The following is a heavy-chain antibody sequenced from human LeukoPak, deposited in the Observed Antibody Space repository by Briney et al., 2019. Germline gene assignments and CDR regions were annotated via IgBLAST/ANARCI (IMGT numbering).Heavy chain of an antibody. J-gene: IGHJ4*02. V-gene: IGHV3-23*01. Sequence: PGGSLRLSCAASGFTFSSYAMSWVRQAPGKGLEWVSAISGSGGSTYYADSVKGRFTISRDSSKNTLFLQMNSLRAEDTAVYYCAKVVNWSIDYWGQGTLVTVSS. CDR3: AKVVNWSIDY. D-gene: IGHD1-1*01. CDR1: GFTFSSYA. CDR2: ISGSGGST.